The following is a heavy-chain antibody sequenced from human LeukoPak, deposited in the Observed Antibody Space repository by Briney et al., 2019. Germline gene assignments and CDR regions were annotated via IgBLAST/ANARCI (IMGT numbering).Heavy chain of an antibody. V-gene: IGHV3-74*01. CDR3: ARGYSYGASGFDY. Sequence: GGSLRLSCAASGFTFSTYWMHWVRQAPGKGLVWVSRINSDGSDTSYADSVKGRFTISRDNAKNTLYLQMNSLRAEDTAVYYCARGYSYGASGFDYWGQGTLVTVSS. CDR1: GFTFSTYW. D-gene: IGHD5-18*01. J-gene: IGHJ4*02. CDR2: INSDGSDT.